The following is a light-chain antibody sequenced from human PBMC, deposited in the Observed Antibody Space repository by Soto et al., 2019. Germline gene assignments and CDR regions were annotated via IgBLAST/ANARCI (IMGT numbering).Light chain of an antibody. J-gene: IGKJ2*01. Sequence: DIQMTQSPSPLSASVGDRVTITCQASQDISNYLNWYQQKPGKAPKLLIYDASNLETGVPSRFSGSGSGTDFTFTISSLQPEDIATYYCQQYDNLPRHTFGQGTKLEIK. CDR3: QQYDNLPRHT. CDR1: QDISNY. V-gene: IGKV1-33*01. CDR2: DAS.